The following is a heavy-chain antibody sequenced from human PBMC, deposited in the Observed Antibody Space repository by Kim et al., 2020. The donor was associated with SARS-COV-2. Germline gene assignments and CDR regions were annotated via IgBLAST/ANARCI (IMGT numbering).Heavy chain of an antibody. J-gene: IGHJ6*02. V-gene: IGHV1-3*01. CDR1: GYTFTSYA. CDR2: INAGNGNT. D-gene: IGHD3-10*01. Sequence: ASVKVSCKASGYTFTSYAMHWVRQAPGQRLEWMGWINAGNGNTKYSQKFQGRVTITRDTSASTAYMELSSLRSEDTAVYYCARADGSGNYDYYYGMDVWGQGTTVTVSS. CDR3: ARADGSGNYDYYYGMDV.